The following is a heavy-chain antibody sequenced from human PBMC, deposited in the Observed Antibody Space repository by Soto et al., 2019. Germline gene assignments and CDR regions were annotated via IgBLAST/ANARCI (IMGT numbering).Heavy chain of an antibody. V-gene: IGHV3-30-3*01. D-gene: IGHD6-13*01. J-gene: IGHJ4*02. CDR3: AREGIAESGPNFYDF. CDR1: GFTFKHNA. Sequence: QVQLVESGGGVVQPGRSLTIFCTASGFTFKHNAMHWIRQAPAKGLEWVADISFDGSTKNYADSVKGRFTISRDNSKNTLSLQMRALKGEDTATYYCAREGIAESGPNFYDFWGQGTRVAFSS. CDR2: ISFDGSTK.